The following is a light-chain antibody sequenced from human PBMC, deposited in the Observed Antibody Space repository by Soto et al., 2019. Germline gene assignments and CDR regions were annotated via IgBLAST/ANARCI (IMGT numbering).Light chain of an antibody. CDR2: GAS. J-gene: IGKJ4*01. V-gene: IGKV3-15*01. Sequence: EIVMTQSPATLSVSPGERATLSCRASQSVSSNLAWYQQKPGQAPRLPIYGASTRATGIPARFSGSGSGTEFTLTISSLQSEDFAVYYCQQYNNWPPLTFGGGTTLEIK. CDR3: QQYNNWPPLT. CDR1: QSVSSN.